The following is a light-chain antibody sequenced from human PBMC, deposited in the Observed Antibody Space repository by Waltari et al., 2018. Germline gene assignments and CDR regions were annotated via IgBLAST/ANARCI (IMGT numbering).Light chain of an antibody. CDR3: QQYWRTPFT. CDR2: WAS. Sequence: DIVMTQSPDSLAVSLGERAAINCKSSQSVLYNSNNKNYLAWYQQKPGQPPKLLIYWASTRESGVPDRFSGGGSGTDFTLTISSLQAEDVAVYYCQQYWRTPFTFGGGTKVAIK. CDR1: QSVLYNSNNKNY. V-gene: IGKV4-1*01. J-gene: IGKJ4*01.